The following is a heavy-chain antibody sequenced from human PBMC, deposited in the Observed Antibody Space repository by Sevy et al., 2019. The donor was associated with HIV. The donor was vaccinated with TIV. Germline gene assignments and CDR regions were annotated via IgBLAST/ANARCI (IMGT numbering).Heavy chain of an antibody. CDR3: SRDLMTTVTPGIDY. D-gene: IGHD4-4*01. CDR1: GFTFSSYA. J-gene: IGHJ4*02. CDR2: ISYDGSNK. V-gene: IGHV3-30-3*01. Sequence: SLRLSCAASGFTFSSYAMHWVRQAPGKGLEWVAVISYDGSNKYYADSVKGRFTISRDNSKNTLYLQMNSLRAEDTAVYYCSRDLMTTVTPGIDYWGQGTLVTVSS.